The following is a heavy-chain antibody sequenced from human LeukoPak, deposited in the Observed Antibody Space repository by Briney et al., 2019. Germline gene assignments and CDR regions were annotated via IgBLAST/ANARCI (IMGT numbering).Heavy chain of an antibody. CDR3: GKGSSTSACPDY. CDR2: VRYDGSIQ. CDR1: GFNFHSYG. V-gene: IGHV3-30*02. D-gene: IGHD6-19*01. J-gene: IGHJ4*02. Sequence: PGGSLRLPCAASGFNFHSYGMHWVRQAPGKGLDWVAFVRYDGSIQCYADSVKGRFAISRDNSKDTVSLQMNSLRPEDTAVYYCGKGSSTSACPDYWGQGTLVTVSS.